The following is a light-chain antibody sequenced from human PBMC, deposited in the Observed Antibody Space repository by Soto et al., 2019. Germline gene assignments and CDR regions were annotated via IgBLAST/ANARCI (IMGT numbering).Light chain of an antibody. CDR1: QSVSSSY. CDR2: GAS. J-gene: IGKJ1*01. CDR3: QQYGISPT. V-gene: IGKV3-20*01. Sequence: IVLTQSPGTLSLSPGERAPLSCMAMQSVSSSYLAWYQQKPGQAPRLLIYGASSRATVIPDRFSGSGSGADFTLTISRLEPEDFAVYYCQQYGISPTFGQGTKVEIK.